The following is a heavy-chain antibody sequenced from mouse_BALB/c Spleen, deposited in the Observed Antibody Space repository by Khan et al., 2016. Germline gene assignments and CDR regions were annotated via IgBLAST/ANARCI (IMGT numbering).Heavy chain of an antibody. CDR3: ARAPYDYDVGFAY. D-gene: IGHD2-4*01. J-gene: IGHJ3*01. CDR1: GFNIKDTY. CDR2: IDPANGNT. V-gene: IGHV14-3*02. Sequence: EVQRQESGAELVKPGASVKLSCTASGFNIKDTYMHWVKQRPEQGLEWIGRIDPANGNTKYDPKFQGKATITADTSSNTAYLQLSSLTSEDTAVYYCARAPYDYDVGFAYWGQGTLVTVSA.